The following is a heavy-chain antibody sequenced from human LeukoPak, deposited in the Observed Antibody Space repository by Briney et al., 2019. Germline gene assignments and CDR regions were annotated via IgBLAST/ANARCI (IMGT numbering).Heavy chain of an antibody. CDR2: IIPIFGTA. Sequence: SVKVSCKASGGTFSSYAISWVRQAPGQGLEWMGGIIPIFGTANYAQKFQGRVTITADESTSTAYMELSSLRSEDTAVYYCATSPYDSSGLGRIWGQGTLVTASS. CDR1: GGTFSSYA. CDR3: ATSPYDSSGLGRI. D-gene: IGHD3-22*01. V-gene: IGHV1-69*13. J-gene: IGHJ4*02.